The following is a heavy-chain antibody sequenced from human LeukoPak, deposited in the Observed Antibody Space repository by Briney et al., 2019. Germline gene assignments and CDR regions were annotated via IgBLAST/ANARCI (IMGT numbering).Heavy chain of an antibody. J-gene: IGHJ5*02. D-gene: IGHD5-12*01. CDR1: GGTFSIYA. CDR3: ARDFSGYDSFWFDP. Sequence: ASVRVSCKASGGTFSIYAISWVRQAPGQGLEWMGGIIPIFGTANYAQKFQGRVTITTDESTSTAYMELSSLRSDDTAVYYCARDFSGYDSFWFDPWGQGTLVTVSS. CDR2: IIPIFGTA. V-gene: IGHV1-69*05.